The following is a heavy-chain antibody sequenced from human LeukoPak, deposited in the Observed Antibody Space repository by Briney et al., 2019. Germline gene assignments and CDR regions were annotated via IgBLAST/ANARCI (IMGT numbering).Heavy chain of an antibody. D-gene: IGHD6-13*01. CDR1: GFTFSSYA. CDR2: ISYDGSNK. CDR3: ARDAAGKGRVRNYMDV. V-gene: IGHV3-30-3*01. Sequence: PGRSLRLSCAASGFTFSSYAMHWVRQAPGKGLEWVAVISYDGSNKYYADSVKGRFTISRDNSKNTLYLQMNSLRAEDTAVYHCARDAAGKGRVRNYMDVWGKGSTVTVSS. J-gene: IGHJ6*03.